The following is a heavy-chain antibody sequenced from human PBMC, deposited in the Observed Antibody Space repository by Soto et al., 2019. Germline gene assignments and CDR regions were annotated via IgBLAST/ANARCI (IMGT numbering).Heavy chain of an antibody. J-gene: IGHJ4*02. CDR1: GFTFSSYG. V-gene: IGHV3-33*01. CDR2: IWYDGSNK. CDR3: ARDYDSSGYPRYYFDY. Sequence: QVQLVESGGGVVQPGRSLRLSCAASGFTFSSYGMHWVRQAPGKGLEWVAVIWYDGSNKYYADSVKGRFTISRDNSKITLYLQMNRLRAEDTAVYYCARDYDSSGYPRYYFDYWGQGTLVTVSS. D-gene: IGHD3-22*01.